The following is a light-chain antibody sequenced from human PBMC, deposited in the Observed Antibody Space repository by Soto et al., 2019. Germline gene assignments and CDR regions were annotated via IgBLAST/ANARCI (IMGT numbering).Light chain of an antibody. J-gene: IGKJ1*01. V-gene: IGKV1-6*01. CDR3: LQDHNYPRT. CDR1: QDIKNE. Sequence: AIQMTQSPSSLSASVGDRVTITCRASQDIKNELGWYQQKPGKAPNVLIYAASTLLSGFPSRFSGAGSGTDLTLTISSLQPEDFATYYCLQDHNYPRTFGQGTRVEIK. CDR2: AAS.